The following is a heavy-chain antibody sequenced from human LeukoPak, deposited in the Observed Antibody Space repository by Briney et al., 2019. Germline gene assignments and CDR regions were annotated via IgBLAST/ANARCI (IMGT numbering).Heavy chain of an antibody. CDR2: ISRSSTYI. CDR3: ARLLGMIMFGEADAFEV. CDR1: GFTFTSYS. V-gene: IGHV3-21*01. J-gene: IGHJ3*01. Sequence: PGGSLRLSCAASGFTFTSYSMNWVRQARAKGLEWVSAISRSSTYIYYADSVKGRVTISRDNAKNSLYLQMNSLRAEDTAVYYCARLLGMIMFGEADAFEVWGQGTRVTVSS. D-gene: IGHD3-16*01.